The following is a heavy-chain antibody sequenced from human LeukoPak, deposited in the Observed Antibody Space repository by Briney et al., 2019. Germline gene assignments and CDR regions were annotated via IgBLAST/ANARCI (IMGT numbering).Heavy chain of an antibody. V-gene: IGHV3-23*01. CDR2: ISGSGGST. CDR1: GFTFSSYA. J-gene: IGHJ4*02. Sequence: GGSLRLSCAASGFTFSSYAMSWVRQAPGKGLERVSAISGSGGSTYYADSVKGRFTISRDNSKNTLYLQMNSLRAEDTAVYYCAKIMGEYYYDSSGYYYGGLDYWGQGTLVTVSS. CDR3: AKIMGEYYYDSSGYYYGGLDY. D-gene: IGHD3-22*01.